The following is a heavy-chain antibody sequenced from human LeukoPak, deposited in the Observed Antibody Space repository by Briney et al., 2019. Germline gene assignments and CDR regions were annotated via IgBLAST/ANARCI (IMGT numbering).Heavy chain of an antibody. D-gene: IGHD1-14*01. V-gene: IGHV3-15*01. J-gene: IGHJ4*02. CDR1: GFTFSIAW. CDR2: IKSKSDGGTT. Sequence: GGSLRLSCAASGFTFSIAWMSWVRQAPGKGLEWVGRIKSKSDGGTTDYTAPVKGRFTISRDDSKNTLYLEMNSLNTEDTAVYYCTTEGRARYPSGLDYWGQGTLVTVSS. CDR3: TTEGRARYPSGLDY.